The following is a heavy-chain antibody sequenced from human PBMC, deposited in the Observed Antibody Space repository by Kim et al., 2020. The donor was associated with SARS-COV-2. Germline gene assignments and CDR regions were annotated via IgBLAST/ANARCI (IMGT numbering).Heavy chain of an antibody. Sequence: SVKVSCKAPRGTFTSYAFSWVRQAPGQGLEWMGGVIPLFGPTNYAQRFQGRLTIFAYASTSTAYMELSSLRSEDTAMYYCVSTVDVWGQGTTVTVSS. CDR2: VIPLFGPT. J-gene: IGHJ6*02. CDR1: RGTFTSYA. D-gene: IGHD4-4*01. V-gene: IGHV1-69*13. CDR3: VSTVDV.